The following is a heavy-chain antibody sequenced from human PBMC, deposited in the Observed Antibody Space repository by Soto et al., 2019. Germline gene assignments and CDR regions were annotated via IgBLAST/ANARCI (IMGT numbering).Heavy chain of an antibody. J-gene: IGHJ4*02. CDR2: INAGNGNT. Sequence: ASVKVSCKASGYTFTSYAMHWVRQAPGQRLEWMGWINAGNGNTKYSQKIQGRVTITRDTSASTAYMELSSLRSEDTAVYYCARSTGIVGATSGFDYWGQGTLVTVSS. V-gene: IGHV1-3*01. D-gene: IGHD1-26*01. CDR1: GYTFTSYA. CDR3: ARSTGIVGATSGFDY.